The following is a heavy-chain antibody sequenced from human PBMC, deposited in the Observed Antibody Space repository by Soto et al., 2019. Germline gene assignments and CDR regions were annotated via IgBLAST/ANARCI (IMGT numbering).Heavy chain of an antibody. CDR1: GDSITTYKW. CDR2: IYDSGNT. J-gene: IGHJ6*02. CDR3: ATCQLGEYYYAMDI. D-gene: IGHD7-27*01. Sequence: PSETLSLTYGVSGDSITTYKWWTWVRQTPGKGLEWIGEIYDSGNTRYNPSLKSRVTIPKDTSKNELSLKLNSVTVADTAVYYCATCQLGEYYYAMDIWGQGTTVTVSS. V-gene: IGHV4-4*02.